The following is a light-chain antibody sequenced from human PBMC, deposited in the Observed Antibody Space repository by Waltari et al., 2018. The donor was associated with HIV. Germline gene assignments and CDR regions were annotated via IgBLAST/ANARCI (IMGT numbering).Light chain of an antibody. CDR2: EVT. Sequence: QSALTQPASVSGSPGQSITFSCTGTSSDIGSYNLVSCYQQHPGNAPRLMIYEVTKRPCGVSYRLSGSKSGNTASLTSSGLQAEDEADYYCCSFAGSTSWVFGGGTKLTVL. V-gene: IGLV2-23*02. CDR1: SSDIGSYNL. CDR3: CSFAGSTSWV. J-gene: IGLJ3*02.